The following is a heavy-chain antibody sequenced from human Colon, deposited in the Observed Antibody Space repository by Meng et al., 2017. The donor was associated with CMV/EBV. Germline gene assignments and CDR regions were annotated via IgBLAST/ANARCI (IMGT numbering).Heavy chain of an antibody. Sequence: HLHLQESRPGLVTPSGTLFLTCTVSGGSSGSSSYYWGWIRQPPGKWLEWIGSIYYSGSTYYNPSLKSRVTISVDTSKNQFSLKLSSVTAADTAVYYCARAAAAGEYYFDYWGQGTLVTVSS. J-gene: IGHJ4*02. CDR1: GGSSGSSSYY. V-gene: IGHV4-39*07. CDR3: ARAAAAGEYYFDY. D-gene: IGHD6-13*01. CDR2: IYYSGST.